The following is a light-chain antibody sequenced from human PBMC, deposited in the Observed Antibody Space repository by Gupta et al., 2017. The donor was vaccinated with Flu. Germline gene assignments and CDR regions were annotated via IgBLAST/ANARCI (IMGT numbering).Light chain of an antibody. Sequence: PSSLSASAGDRVTITCQASQKINYYLNWYQQKPGKAPNLLIYDASHLETGVPSRFSGSGSGTDFTLTISGLQPEDIATYYCQQDDNLPNTFGQGTLLEIK. J-gene: IGKJ5*01. V-gene: IGKV1-33*01. CDR1: QKINYY. CDR3: QQDDNLPNT. CDR2: DAS.